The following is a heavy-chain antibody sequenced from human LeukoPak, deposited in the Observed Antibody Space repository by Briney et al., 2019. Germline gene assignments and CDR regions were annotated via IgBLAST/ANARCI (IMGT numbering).Heavy chain of an antibody. Sequence: GSSVTVSCTASGGTFSSYAISWVRQAPGQGLEWMGGIIPIFGTANYAQKFQGRVTITADESTSTAYMELSSLRSEDTAVYYCAREHSSGWYFDYWGQGTLVTVSS. CDR1: GGTFSSYA. J-gene: IGHJ4*02. CDR3: AREHSSGWYFDY. D-gene: IGHD6-19*01. CDR2: IIPIFGTA. V-gene: IGHV1-69*13.